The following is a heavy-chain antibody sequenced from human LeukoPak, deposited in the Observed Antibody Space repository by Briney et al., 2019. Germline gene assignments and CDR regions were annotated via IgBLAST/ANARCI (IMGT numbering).Heavy chain of an antibody. CDR2: INPNSGDT. CDR1: GYIFTGYY. J-gene: IGHJ4*02. Sequence: ASVKVSCKASGYIFTGYYMHWVRQAPGQGFEWLEWINPNSGDTNYAQKFQGRVTMTRDTSISTAHMELSRLRSDDTAVYYCARANPLYCSSTTCLFDYWGQGTLVTVSS. V-gene: IGHV1-2*02. D-gene: IGHD2-2*01. CDR3: ARANPLYCSSTTCLFDY.